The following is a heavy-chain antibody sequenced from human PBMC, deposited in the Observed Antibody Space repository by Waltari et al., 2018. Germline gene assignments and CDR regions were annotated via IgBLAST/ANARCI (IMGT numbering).Heavy chain of an antibody. D-gene: IGHD2-2*01. CDR3: ARWVRGYCSSTSCLGYYYYYMDV. CDR1: GYTFTSYG. Sequence: LVQSGAEVKKPGASVKVSCKASGYTFTSYGISWVRQAPGQGLEWMGWISAYNGNKNYAKKLQGRVTMTTDTSTSTAYMELRSLRSDDTAVYYCARWVRGYCSSTSCLGYYYYYMDVWGKGTTVTVSS. CDR2: ISAYNGNK. V-gene: IGHV1-18*01. J-gene: IGHJ6*03.